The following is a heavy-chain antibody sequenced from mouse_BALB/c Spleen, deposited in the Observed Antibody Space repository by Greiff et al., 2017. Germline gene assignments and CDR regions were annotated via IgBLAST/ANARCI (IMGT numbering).Heavy chain of an antibody. J-gene: IGHJ2*01. V-gene: IGHV1-80*01. CDR1: GYAFSSYW. CDR2: IYPGDGDT. Sequence: QVQLQQSGAELVRPGSSVKISCKASGYAFSSYWMNWVKQRPGQGLEWIGQIYPGDGDTNYNGKFKGKATLTADKSSSTAYMQLSSLTSEDSAVYFCATITTVVRGDYWGQGTTLTVAS. CDR3: ATITTVVRGDY. D-gene: IGHD1-1*01.